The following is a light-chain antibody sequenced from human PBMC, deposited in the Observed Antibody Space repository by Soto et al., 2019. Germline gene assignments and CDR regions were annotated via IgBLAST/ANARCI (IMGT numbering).Light chain of an antibody. CDR1: SSDVGGYNY. V-gene: IGLV2-14*01. CDR2: DVT. Sequence: QSALTQPASVSGSPGQSNTISCTGTSSDVGGYNYVAWYQQHPGKAPKLIIYDVTNRPSGVSNRFSGSKSGNTASLTISGLQADDEADYHCSSYTSLSTPYVFGTGTKLTVL. J-gene: IGLJ1*01. CDR3: SSYTSLSTPYV.